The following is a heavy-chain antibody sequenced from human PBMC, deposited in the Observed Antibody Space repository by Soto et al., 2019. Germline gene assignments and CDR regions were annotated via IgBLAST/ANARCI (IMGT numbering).Heavy chain of an antibody. CDR1: GYTFTSYG. Sequence: ASVKVSCKASGYTFTSYGISWVRQAPGQGHEWMGWISAYNGNTNYAQKLQGRVTMTTDTSTSTAYMELRSLRSDDTAVYYCARIASGYYGSGSYYPHYYYYYGMDVWGQGTTVTVSS. CDR3: ARIASGYYGSGSYYPHYYYYYGMDV. J-gene: IGHJ6*02. V-gene: IGHV1-18*01. CDR2: ISAYNGNT. D-gene: IGHD3-10*01.